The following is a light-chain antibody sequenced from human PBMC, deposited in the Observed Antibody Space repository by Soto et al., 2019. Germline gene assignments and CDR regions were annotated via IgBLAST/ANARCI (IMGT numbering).Light chain of an antibody. CDR2: EVS. Sequence: QSALTQPPSASGSPGQSVTISCTGTSSDVGAYNYVSWYQLHPGKAPKLMIYEVSKRPSGVPDRFSGSKSGNTASLTVSGLQAEDEADYYCSSYAGSNNFVVFGGGTQLTVL. J-gene: IGLJ3*02. CDR1: SSDVGAYNY. V-gene: IGLV2-8*01. CDR3: SSYAGSNNFVV.